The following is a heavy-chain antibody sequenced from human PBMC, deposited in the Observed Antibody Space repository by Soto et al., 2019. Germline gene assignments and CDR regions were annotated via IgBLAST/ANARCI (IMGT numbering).Heavy chain of an antibody. CDR1: GGSISSGGYY. CDR2: IYYSGST. Sequence: SETLSLTCTVSGGSISSGGYYWSWIRQHPGKGLEWIGYIYYSGSTYYNPSLKGRVTISVDTSKNQFSLKLSSVTAADTAVYYCAREGGTYYSDSSGHDAFDIWGQGTMVTVSS. V-gene: IGHV4-31*03. D-gene: IGHD3-22*01. J-gene: IGHJ3*02. CDR3: AREGGTYYSDSSGHDAFDI.